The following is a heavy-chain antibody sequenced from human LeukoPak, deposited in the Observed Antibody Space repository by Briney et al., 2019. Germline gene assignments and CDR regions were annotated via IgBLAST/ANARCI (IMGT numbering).Heavy chain of an antibody. J-gene: IGHJ4*02. Sequence: SSETLSLTCTVSGGSISSSSYYWGWIRQPPGKGLEWIGSIYYSGSTYYNPSLESRVTISVDTSKNQFSLKLSSVTAADTAVYYCANTIQAVAQTIFDYWGQGTLVTVSS. CDR1: GGSISSSSYY. CDR3: ANTIQAVAQTIFDY. V-gene: IGHV4-39*01. D-gene: IGHD6-19*01. CDR2: IYYSGST.